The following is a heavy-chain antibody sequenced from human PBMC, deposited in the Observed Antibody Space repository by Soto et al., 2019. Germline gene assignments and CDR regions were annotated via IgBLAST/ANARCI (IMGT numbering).Heavy chain of an antibody. CDR3: ARDLGS. D-gene: IGHD3-16*01. J-gene: IGHJ5*02. CDR2: INGDGSST. Sequence: GGSLKLGFAASGVTFSPYWVHWVRQATGKGLVWVSRINGDGSSTAYADSVKGRFTISRDNAKKTPFLQMNCLGADDTAMYYCARDLGSWGQGTLVTVSS. CDR1: GVTFSPYW. V-gene: IGHV3-74*01.